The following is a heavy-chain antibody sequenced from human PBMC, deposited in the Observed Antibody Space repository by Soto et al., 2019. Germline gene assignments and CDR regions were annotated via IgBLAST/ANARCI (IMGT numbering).Heavy chain of an antibody. CDR3: ARGRVLMVYAPPNWFDP. V-gene: IGHV4-61*01. J-gene: IGHJ5*02. CDR2: IYYSGST. CDR1: GGSVSSGSYY. D-gene: IGHD2-8*01. Sequence: PSETLSLTCTVSGGSVSSGSYYWSWIRQPPGKGLEWIGYIYYSGSTNYNPSLKSRVTISVDTPKNQFSLKLSSVTAADTAVYYCARGRVLMVYAPPNWFDPWGQGTLVTVSS.